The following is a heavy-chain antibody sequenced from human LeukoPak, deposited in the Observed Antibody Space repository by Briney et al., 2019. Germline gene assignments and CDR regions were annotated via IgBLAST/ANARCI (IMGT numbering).Heavy chain of an antibody. V-gene: IGHV3-48*03. D-gene: IGHD6-13*01. Sequence: GGSLRLSCAASGFTFISYEINWVRQAPGKGLEWVSYISRSGSTIYYADSAKGRFTVSRDNAKNSLYLQMNSLRAEDTAVYYCARDPIAAAASGGDSWAQGTLVTVSS. CDR2: ISRSGSTI. J-gene: IGHJ4*02. CDR1: GFTFISYE. CDR3: ARDPIAAAASGGDS.